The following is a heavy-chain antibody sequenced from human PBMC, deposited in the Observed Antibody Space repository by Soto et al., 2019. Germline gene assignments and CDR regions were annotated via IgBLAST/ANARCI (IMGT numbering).Heavy chain of an antibody. CDR1: GFTCSSYD. CDR3: AKATATGGGAFDI. J-gene: IGHJ3*02. Sequence: GGSLRLSCAASGFTCSSYDMSWVRQAPGKGLEWVSTILVGGSTHYPDSVKGRFTISRDNSRNTVFLQMNSLTAGDTAVYYCAKATATGGGAFDICGQGTMVTVSS. D-gene: IGHD2-8*02. CDR2: ILVGGST. V-gene: IGHV3-23*01.